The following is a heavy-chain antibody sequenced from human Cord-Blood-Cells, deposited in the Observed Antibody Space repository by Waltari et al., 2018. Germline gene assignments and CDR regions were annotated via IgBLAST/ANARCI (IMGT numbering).Heavy chain of an antibody. CDR2: IYYSGST. Sequence: QVQLQESGPGLVKPSETLSLTCTVSGGSISSYYWSWIRQPPGKGLEWIGYIYYSGSTNYNPSLKSRVTISVYTSKNQFSLKLSSVTAADTAVYYCARGGGYCSSTSCYAFDIWGQGTMVTVSS. J-gene: IGHJ3*02. CDR1: GGSISSYY. D-gene: IGHD2-2*01. CDR3: ARGGGYCSSTSCYAFDI. V-gene: IGHV4-59*01.